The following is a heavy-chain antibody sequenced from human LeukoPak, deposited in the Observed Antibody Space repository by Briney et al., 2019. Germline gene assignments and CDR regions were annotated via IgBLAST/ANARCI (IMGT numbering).Heavy chain of an antibody. CDR1: GFTFSSDW. J-gene: IGHJ4*02. CDR3: ARDWEPMPYFDY. V-gene: IGHV3-7*01. D-gene: IGHD1-26*01. Sequence: PGGSLRLSCAASGFTFSSDWMSWVRQAPGKGLEWVANIKQDGSEKYYVDSVKGRFTISRDNAKNSLYLQMNSLRAEDTAVYYCARDWEPMPYFDYWGQGTLVTVSS. CDR2: IKQDGSEK.